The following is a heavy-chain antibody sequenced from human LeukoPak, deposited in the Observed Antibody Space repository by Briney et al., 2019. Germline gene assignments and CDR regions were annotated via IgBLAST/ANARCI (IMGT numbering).Heavy chain of an antibody. CDR3: ARERGVVINLNDAFDI. D-gene: IGHD3-3*01. V-gene: IGHV4-59*12. Sequence: PSETLSLTCTVSGGSISSYYWSWIRQPPGKGLEWIGYIYYSGSTNYNPSLKNRVTISVDTSKNQFTLKLSSVTAADTAVYYCARERGVVINLNDAFDIRGQGTMVTVSA. CDR2: IYYSGST. J-gene: IGHJ3*02. CDR1: GGSISSYY.